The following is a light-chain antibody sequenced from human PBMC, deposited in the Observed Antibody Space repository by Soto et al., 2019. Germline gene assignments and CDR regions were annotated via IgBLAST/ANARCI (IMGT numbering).Light chain of an antibody. CDR2: AAS. CDR1: QSISNF. V-gene: IGKV1-39*01. Sequence: DIQMTQSPSSLSASVGDRVTITCRASQSISNFLNWYQQKPGKAPKLLIYAASSLQSGVPSRFSGSGSGTEFTLTISSLLPEDSATYHCQQSYSTWTFGQGTKVEIK. J-gene: IGKJ1*01. CDR3: QQSYSTWT.